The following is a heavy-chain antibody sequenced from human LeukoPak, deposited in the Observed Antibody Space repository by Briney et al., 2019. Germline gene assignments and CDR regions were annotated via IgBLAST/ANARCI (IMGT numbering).Heavy chain of an antibody. V-gene: IGHV1-24*01. CDR2: FDPEDGGT. J-gene: IGHJ4*02. CDR1: GYTLTELS. D-gene: IGHD1-26*01. Sequence: ASVNVSCKVSGYTLTELSMHWVRQAPGKGLEWMGGFDPEDGGTIYAQKFQGRVTMTTDTSTSTAHMELRSLRYDDTAVYYCARDGRFAAYEPDYWGQGTLVTVSS. CDR3: ARDGRFAAYEPDY.